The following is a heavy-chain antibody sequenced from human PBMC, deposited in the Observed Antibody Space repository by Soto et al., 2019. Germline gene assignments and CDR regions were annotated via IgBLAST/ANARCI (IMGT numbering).Heavy chain of an antibody. V-gene: IGHV1-58*01. D-gene: IGHD1-26*01. CDR3: AAAWGLGEEYFDY. Sequence: QMQLVQSGPEVKKPGTSVKVSCKASGFTFTSSAVQWVRQARGQRLEWIGWIVVGSGNTNYAQKFQERVTITRDMSTSTAYMELSSLRSEDTAVYYCAAAWGLGEEYFDYWGQGTLVTVSA. J-gene: IGHJ4*02. CDR2: IVVGSGNT. CDR1: GFTFTSSA.